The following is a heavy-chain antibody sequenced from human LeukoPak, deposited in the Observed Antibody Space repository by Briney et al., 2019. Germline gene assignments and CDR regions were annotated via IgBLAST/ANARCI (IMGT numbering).Heavy chain of an antibody. CDR3: ASDLKWELLQPFDY. J-gene: IGHJ4*02. CDR2: INSDGSST. CDR1: GFTFSRYW. Sequence: PGGSLRLSCAASGFTFSRYWMHWVRQAPGKGLVWVSRINSDGSSTNYADSVKGRFIISRDNAKNTLYLQMNSLRAEDTAVHYCASDLKWELLQPFDYWGQGTLVTVSS. V-gene: IGHV3-74*01. D-gene: IGHD1-26*01.